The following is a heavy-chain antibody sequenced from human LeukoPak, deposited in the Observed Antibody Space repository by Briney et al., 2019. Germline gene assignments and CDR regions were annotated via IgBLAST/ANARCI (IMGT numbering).Heavy chain of an antibody. Sequence: SVKVSCKASGGTFSSYAISWVRQAPGQGFEWMGRIIPILGIANYAQNFQGRVTITADKSTSTAYMELSSLTLEDTAVYYCTREGVYSPDGSGYHRDAFDIWGQGTVVTVSS. D-gene: IGHD3-22*01. CDR2: IIPILGIA. CDR1: GGTFSSYA. J-gene: IGHJ3*02. V-gene: IGHV1-69*04. CDR3: TREGVYSPDGSGYHRDAFDI.